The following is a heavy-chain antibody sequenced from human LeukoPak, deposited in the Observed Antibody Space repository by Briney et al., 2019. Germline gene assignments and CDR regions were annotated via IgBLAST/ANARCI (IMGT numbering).Heavy chain of an antibody. Sequence: GGSLRLSCAASGFIFNTFWMNWVRQAPGKGLEWVSTFKTKYNQVYYAESVRGRFTISTDNSRNTVFLQMNSLRADDTALYYCARSVPDYTRFDYWGQGALVTVSS. CDR2: FKTKYNQV. V-gene: IGHV3-23*05. J-gene: IGHJ4*02. CDR1: GFIFNTFW. D-gene: IGHD4-11*01. CDR3: ARSVPDYTRFDY.